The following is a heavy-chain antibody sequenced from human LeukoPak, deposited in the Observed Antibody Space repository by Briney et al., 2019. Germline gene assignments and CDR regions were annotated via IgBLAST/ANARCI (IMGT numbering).Heavy chain of an antibody. D-gene: IGHD1-14*01. J-gene: IGHJ1*01. CDR2: INTYNGHT. Sequence: SVKLSCNTSGYTFTSYSTSWMRQAPCQWRGHMGWINTYNGHTNYAQKLQGRVTVTTDTSTSTAYLELRSLRSDDTAVYYCARDGPRGYFQHWGQGTLITVSS. V-gene: IGHV1-18*01. CDR3: ARDGPRGYFQH. CDR1: GYTFTSYS.